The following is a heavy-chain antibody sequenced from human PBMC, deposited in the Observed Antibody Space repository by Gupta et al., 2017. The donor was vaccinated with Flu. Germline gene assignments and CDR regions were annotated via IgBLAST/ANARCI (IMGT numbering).Heavy chain of an antibody. V-gene: IGHV1-2*02. CDR3: ARPFCPSTTCHNWYFDL. CDR2: ISPSNGAT. J-gene: IGHJ2*01. Sequence: QVQLVQSGAEVEKPGASVKVSCKASGYTFTGFYIHWVRQAPGQGLEWMGWISPSNGATSYAQKFQGRVTMTRDTSISTAYMELTRLRSDDTAVYYCARPFCPSTTCHNWYFDLWGRGTLVTVSS. D-gene: IGHD2-2*01. CDR1: GYTFTGFY.